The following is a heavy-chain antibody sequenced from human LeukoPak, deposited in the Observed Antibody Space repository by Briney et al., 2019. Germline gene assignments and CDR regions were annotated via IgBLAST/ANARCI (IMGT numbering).Heavy chain of an antibody. Sequence: SQTLSLTCAISGDSVSSNSAAWNWIRQSPSRGLEWLGRTYYRSKWYDDCAEYVKSRITINPDTSKNQFSPQLNSVTPEDTAVYYCARGQTGSGRIFDYWGQGTLVTVSS. CDR1: GDSVSSNSAA. V-gene: IGHV6-1*01. CDR3: ARGQTGSGRIFDY. CDR2: TYYRSKWYD. J-gene: IGHJ4*02. D-gene: IGHD2-15*01.